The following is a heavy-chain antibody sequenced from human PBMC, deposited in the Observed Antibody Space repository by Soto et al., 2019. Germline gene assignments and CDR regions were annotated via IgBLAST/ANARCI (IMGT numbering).Heavy chain of an antibody. CDR1: GYTFTSYD. CDR3: ARSRGYTYDHYGMDV. V-gene: IGHV1-8*01. CDR2: VNANSGNT. D-gene: IGHD5-18*01. J-gene: IGHJ6*02. Sequence: QLQLVQSGAEVTKPGASVKVSCKASGYTFTSYDIMWVRQAAGQGLEWMGWVNANSGNTAREKKFQGRVTMTRSTAISTSYMELSSLRSDDSSVYDCARSRGYTYDHYGMDVWGQGTTVTVSS.